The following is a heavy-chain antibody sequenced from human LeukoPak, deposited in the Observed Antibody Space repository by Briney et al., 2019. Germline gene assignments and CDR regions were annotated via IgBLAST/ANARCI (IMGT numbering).Heavy chain of an antibody. Sequence: ASVKVSCKASGYTFTSYYMHWVRQAPGQGLEWMGKINPSGGSTSYAQTFQGRVTMTRDTSTSTVYMELRSLRSDDTAVYYCARDYITFGGLILDYWGQGTLVTVSS. CDR3: ARDYITFGGLILDY. CDR2: INPSGGST. J-gene: IGHJ4*02. V-gene: IGHV1-46*01. CDR1: GYTFTSYY. D-gene: IGHD3-16*02.